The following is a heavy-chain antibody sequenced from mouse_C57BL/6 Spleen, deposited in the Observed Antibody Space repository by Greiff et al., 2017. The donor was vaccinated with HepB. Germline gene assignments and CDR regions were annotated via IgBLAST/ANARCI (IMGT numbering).Heavy chain of an antibody. CDR3: ARDDYDGRGDY. J-gene: IGHJ2*01. Sequence: VQLQQPGTELVKPGASVKLSCKASGYTFTSYWMYWVKQRPGQGLEWIGNINPSNGGTNYNEKFKSKATLTVDESSSTAYMQLRSLTSEDSAVYYCARDDYDGRGDYWGQGTTLTVSS. CDR1: GYTFTSYW. CDR2: INPSNGGT. V-gene: IGHV1-53*01. D-gene: IGHD2-4*01.